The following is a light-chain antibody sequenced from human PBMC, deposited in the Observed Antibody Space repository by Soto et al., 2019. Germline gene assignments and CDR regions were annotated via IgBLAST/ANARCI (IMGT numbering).Light chain of an antibody. J-gene: IGKJ2*01. CDR1: QSVRSY. V-gene: IGKV3-11*01. Sequence: EIVLTQSPATLSLSPGERATLSCRASQSVRSYLAWYQQKPGQAPRLLIYDASNRATGIPARFSGSGSGTDFTLPISSLEPEDFAVYYCPQRNNWYTFGQGTKLEIK. CDR2: DAS. CDR3: PQRNNWYT.